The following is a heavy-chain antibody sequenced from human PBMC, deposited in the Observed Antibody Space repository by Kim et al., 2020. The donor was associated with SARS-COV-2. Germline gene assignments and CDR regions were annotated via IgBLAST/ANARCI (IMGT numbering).Heavy chain of an antibody. CDR1: GGSISSGGNH. J-gene: IGHJ6*02. D-gene: IGHD3-16*01. CDR2: IDYSGTT. CDR3: ARDRFPQVRGMDV. Sequence: SETLSLTCTVSGGSISSGGNHWTWIRQHPGKGLEWIGYIDYSGTTYYNPSLMSRLTISLDTSKNQFSLKLTSVTAADTALYYCARDRFPQVRGMDVWGQGTTVTISS. V-gene: IGHV4-31*03.